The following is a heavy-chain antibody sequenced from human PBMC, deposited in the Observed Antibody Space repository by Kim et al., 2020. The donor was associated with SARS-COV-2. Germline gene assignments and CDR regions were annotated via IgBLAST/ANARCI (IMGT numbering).Heavy chain of an antibody. D-gene: IGHD2-2*02. J-gene: IGHJ4*02. CDR1: GGSISSYY. CDR3: ARLGRYSPGARYFDY. V-gene: IGHV4-59*01. CDR2: IYYSGST. Sequence: SETLSLTCTVSGGSISSYYWSWIRQPPGKGLEWIGYIYYSGSTNYNPSLKSRVTISVDTSKNQFSLKLSSVTAADTAVYYCARLGRYSPGARYFDYWGQGTLVTVSS.